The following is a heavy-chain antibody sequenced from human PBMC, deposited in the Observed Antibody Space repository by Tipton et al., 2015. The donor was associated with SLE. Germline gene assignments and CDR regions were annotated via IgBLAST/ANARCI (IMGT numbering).Heavy chain of an antibody. CDR1: GFTFSTYG. CDR3: ARVLKGIVGYIDH. CDR2: LSFDGSNK. V-gene: IGHV3-30*03. D-gene: IGHD2-15*01. J-gene: IGHJ4*02. Sequence: SLRLSCAASGFTFSTYGMHWVRQAPGKGLEWVAVLSFDGSNKHYADSVKGRFTISRDNSKNTLYLQMNSLRAEDTAVYYCARVLKGIVGYIDHWGKGILVTVSS.